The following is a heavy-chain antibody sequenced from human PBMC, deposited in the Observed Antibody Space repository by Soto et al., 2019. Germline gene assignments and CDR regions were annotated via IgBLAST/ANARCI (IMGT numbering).Heavy chain of an antibody. V-gene: IGHV4-59*01. Sequence: KPLETLSLTCTVSGGSISSYYWSWIRQPPGKGLEWIGYIYYSGSTNYNPSLKSRVTISVDTSKNQFSLKLSSVTAADTAVYYCARDREGSGSYWSQGTLVTVSA. CDR1: GGSISSYY. J-gene: IGHJ4*02. CDR2: IYYSGST. CDR3: ARDREGSGSY. D-gene: IGHD6-19*01.